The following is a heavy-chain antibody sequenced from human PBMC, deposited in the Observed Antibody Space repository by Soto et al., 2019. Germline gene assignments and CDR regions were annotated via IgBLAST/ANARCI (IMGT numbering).Heavy chain of an antibody. D-gene: IGHD3-10*01. CDR1: GGTFRSYA. Sequence: SVKVCCKASGGTFRSYASSWVRQAPGQGLEWMGRIIPMVGMANYAQKFQGRVTIIADRSTNTTYMQLSSLRSEDTALYYCATSYGSGSRPFDSWGQGTPVTVSS. V-gene: IGHV1-69*04. J-gene: IGHJ4*02. CDR2: IIPMVGMA. CDR3: ATSYGSGSRPFDS.